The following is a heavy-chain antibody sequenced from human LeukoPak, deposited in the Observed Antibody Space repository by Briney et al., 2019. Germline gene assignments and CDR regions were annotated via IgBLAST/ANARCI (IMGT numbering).Heavy chain of an antibody. D-gene: IGHD3-10*02. V-gene: IGHV3-48*03. CDR1: GFTFSTYE. CDR2: ISSSGSTI. J-gene: IGHJ6*04. CDR3: AERGITMIGGV. Sequence: GGSLRLSCAASGFTFSTYEMNWVRQAPGRGLEWVSYISSSGSTIYYADSVKGRFTISRDNAKNSLYLQMNSLRAEDTAVYYCAERGITMIGGVWGKGTTVTISS.